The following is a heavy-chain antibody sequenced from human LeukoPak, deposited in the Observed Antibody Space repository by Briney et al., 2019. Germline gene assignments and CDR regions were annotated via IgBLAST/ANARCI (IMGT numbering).Heavy chain of an antibody. Sequence: TGGSPRLSCAASGFTFSSYAMSWVRQAPGKGLEWVSAISGSGGSTYYADSVKGRFTISRDNSKNTLYLQMNSLRAEDTAVYYCAKDCSGGSCYDYWGQGTLVTVSS. V-gene: IGHV3-23*01. CDR1: GFTFSSYA. CDR3: AKDCSGGSCYDY. J-gene: IGHJ4*02. CDR2: ISGSGGST. D-gene: IGHD2-15*01.